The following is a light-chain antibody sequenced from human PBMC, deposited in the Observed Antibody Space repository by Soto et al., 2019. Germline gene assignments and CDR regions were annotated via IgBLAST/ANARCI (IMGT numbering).Light chain of an antibody. CDR2: AVS. V-gene: IGKV1-6*01. Sequence: AIEMTQSPSSLSASVGDRVTITCRASQGIGRDLAWYQQRPGKAPKLLIYAVSSLQNGVPSSFSGSGSGTDFTLSISRLQPEDFATYYCHQDFNYLTFGGGTKVETK. J-gene: IGKJ4*01. CDR1: QGIGRD. CDR3: HQDFNYLT.